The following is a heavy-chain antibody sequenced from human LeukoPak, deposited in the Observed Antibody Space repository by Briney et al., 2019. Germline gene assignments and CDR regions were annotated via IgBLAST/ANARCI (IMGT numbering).Heavy chain of an antibody. CDR3: ARGGVRNYYDSGVDY. CDR2: INHSGST. Sequence: SETLSLTCAVYGGSFSGYYWGWIRQPPGKGLEWIGEINHSGSTNYNPSLKSRVTISVDTSKNQFSLKLSSVTAADTAVYYCARGGVRNYYDSGVDYWGQGTLVTVSS. V-gene: IGHV4-34*01. J-gene: IGHJ4*02. CDR1: GGSFSGYY. D-gene: IGHD3-22*01.